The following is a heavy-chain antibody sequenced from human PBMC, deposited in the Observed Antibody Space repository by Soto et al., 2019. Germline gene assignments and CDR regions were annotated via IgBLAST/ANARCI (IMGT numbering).Heavy chain of an antibody. CDR1: GGSISSYY. CDR3: ARHEHYYDSSGYSEFDY. Sequence: TSETLSLTCTVSGGSISSYYWSWIRQPPGKGLEWIGYIYYSGSTNYNPSLKSRVTISVDTSKNQFSLKLSSVTAADTAVYYCARHEHYYDSSGYSEFDYWGQGTLVTVSS. V-gene: IGHV4-59*08. J-gene: IGHJ4*02. D-gene: IGHD3-22*01. CDR2: IYYSGST.